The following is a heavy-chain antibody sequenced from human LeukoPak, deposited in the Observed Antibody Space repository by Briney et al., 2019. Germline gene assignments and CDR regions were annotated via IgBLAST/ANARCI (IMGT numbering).Heavy chain of an antibody. CDR1: WYTFTGYY. D-gene: IGHD6-19*01. CDR2: INPNSGGT. V-gene: IGHV1-2*02. Sequence: ASVKVSCKAFWYTFTGYYMHWGGKAPGQGVGWVGWINPNSGGTNYAQKFQGRVTMTRDTSISTAYMELSRLRSDDTAVYYCARTAVAGTFASDGMDVWGQGTTVTVSS. J-gene: IGHJ6*02. CDR3: ARTAVAGTFASDGMDV.